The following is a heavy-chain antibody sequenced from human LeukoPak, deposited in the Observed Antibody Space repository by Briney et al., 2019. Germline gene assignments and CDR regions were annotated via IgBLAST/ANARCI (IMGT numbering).Heavy chain of an antibody. D-gene: IGHD2-15*01. V-gene: IGHV4-59*08. CDR2: IYSTGSI. J-gene: IGHJ6*02. CDR3: ARRNCSGGSCHQGGNYYGLDV. CDR1: GGSINNYY. Sequence: SETLSLTCTVSGGSINNYYWYWIRQSPGKGLDWIGYIYSTGSINYNPSLKSRVTISVDTSKNQFSLQLSSVTAADTAVYYCARRNCSGGSCHQGGNYYGLDVWGQGTAVTVSS.